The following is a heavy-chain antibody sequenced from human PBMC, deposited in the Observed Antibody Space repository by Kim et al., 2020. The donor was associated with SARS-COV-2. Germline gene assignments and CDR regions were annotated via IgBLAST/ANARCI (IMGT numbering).Heavy chain of an antibody. D-gene: IGHD6-13*01. CDR3: ARGIPSSSWRAYNWFDP. CDR2: IYHSGST. V-gene: IGHV4-4*02. J-gene: IGHJ5*02. CDR1: GGSISSSNW. Sequence: SETLSLTCAVSGGSISSSNWWSWVRQPPGKGLEWIGEIYHSGSTNYNPSLKSRVTISVDKSKNQFSLKLSSVTAADTAVYYCARGIPSSSWRAYNWFDPWGQGTLVTVSS.